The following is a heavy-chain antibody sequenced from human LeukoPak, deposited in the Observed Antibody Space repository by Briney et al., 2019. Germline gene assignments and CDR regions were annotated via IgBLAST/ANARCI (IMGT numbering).Heavy chain of an antibody. J-gene: IGHJ5*01. CDR1: GFSVSSSY. CDR3: ARALVGANSWFDS. Sequence: PGGSLRLSCAVSGFSVSSSYMIWIRQAPGKGLELVSFIYSTGTTKYADSVTGRFTISRHNSENTLYLDRNSLTDEDTAVYYCARALVGANSWFDSWGQGTLVTVSS. V-gene: IGHV3-53*01. D-gene: IGHD1-26*01. CDR2: IYSTGTT.